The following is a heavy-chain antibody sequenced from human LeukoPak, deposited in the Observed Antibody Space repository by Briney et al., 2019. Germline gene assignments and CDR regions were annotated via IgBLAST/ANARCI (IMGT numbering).Heavy chain of an antibody. D-gene: IGHD1-1*01. J-gene: IGHJ3*02. V-gene: IGHV1-69*13. CDR3: ARPTVRYNWNFAFDI. CDR1: GYTFTSYY. Sequence: SVKVSCKASGYTFTSYYMHWVRQAPGQGLEWMGGIIPIFGTANYAQKFQGRVTITADESTSTAYMELSSLRSEDTAVYYCARPTVRYNWNFAFDIWGQGTMVTVSS. CDR2: IIPIFGTA.